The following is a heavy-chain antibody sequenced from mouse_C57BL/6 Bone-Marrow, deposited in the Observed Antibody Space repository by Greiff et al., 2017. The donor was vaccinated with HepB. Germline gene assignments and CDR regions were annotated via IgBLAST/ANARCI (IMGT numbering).Heavy chain of an antibody. J-gene: IGHJ3*01. CDR3: ARAAYYSNYVAY. CDR1: GYSITSGYY. CDR2: ISYDGSN. V-gene: IGHV3-6*01. Sequence: EVKLMESGPGLVKPSQSLSLTCSVTGYSITSGYYWNWIRQFPGNKLEWMGYISYDGSNNYNPSLKNRISITRDTSKNQFFLKLNSVTTEDTATYYCARAAYYSNYVAYWGQGTLVTVSA. D-gene: IGHD2-5*01.